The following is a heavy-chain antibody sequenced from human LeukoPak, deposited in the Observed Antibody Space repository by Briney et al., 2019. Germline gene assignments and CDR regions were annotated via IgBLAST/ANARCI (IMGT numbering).Heavy chain of an antibody. CDR2: ITGSGTST. Sequence: GGSLRLSCVASGFTFNNYAMSWVRQAPGKGLEWVSAITGSGTSTYYADSLKGRFTISRDSSKNTVFLQMNSLRHEDTAIYYCVIWGDYDVLTGYYVPDYWGQGTLVTVSS. CDR1: GFTFNNYA. D-gene: IGHD3-9*01. CDR3: VIWGDYDVLTGYYVPDY. V-gene: IGHV3-23*01. J-gene: IGHJ4*02.